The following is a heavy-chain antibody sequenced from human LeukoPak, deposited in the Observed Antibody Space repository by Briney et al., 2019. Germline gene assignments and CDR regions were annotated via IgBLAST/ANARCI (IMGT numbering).Heavy chain of an antibody. D-gene: IGHD2-2*01. J-gene: IGHJ6*02. Sequence: GRSLRLSCAASGFTFSSYGMHWVRQAPGKGLEWVAVISYDGSNKYYADSVKGRFTISRDNSKNTLYLQMNSLRAEDTAVYYCAKDLYRPAGYYGMDVWGQGTTVTVSS. CDR3: AKDLYRPAGYYGMDV. CDR2: ISYDGSNK. V-gene: IGHV3-30*18. CDR1: GFTFSSYG.